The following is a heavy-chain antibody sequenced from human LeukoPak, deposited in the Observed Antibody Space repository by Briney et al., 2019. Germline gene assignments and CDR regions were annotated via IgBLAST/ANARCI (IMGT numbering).Heavy chain of an antibody. V-gene: IGHV3-53*01. D-gene: IGHD2-21*02. Sequence: GSLRLSCAASGFSVSGKFMSWVRQAPGKGLEWVSIIHYDGKIRYAGSVGGRFTIYRDDSENTLFLQMNSLRVDDTAVYFCASGDDYLQPYWGQGTLVTVSS. CDR1: GFSVSGKF. CDR2: IHYDGKI. J-gene: IGHJ4*02. CDR3: ASGDDYLQPY.